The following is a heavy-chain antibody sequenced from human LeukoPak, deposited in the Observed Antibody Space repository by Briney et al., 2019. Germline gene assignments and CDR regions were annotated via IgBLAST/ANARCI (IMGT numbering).Heavy chain of an antibody. CDR3: AREGSSSWNAFDI. CDR1: GGSISSGGYY. Sequence: SQTLSLTCTVSGGSISSGGYYWRWIRQHPGKGLEWIGYIYYSGSTYYNPSLKSRVTISVDTSKNQFSLKLSSVTAADTAVYYCAREGSSSWNAFDIWGQGTMVTVSS. D-gene: IGHD6-13*01. J-gene: IGHJ3*02. CDR2: IYYSGST. V-gene: IGHV4-31*03.